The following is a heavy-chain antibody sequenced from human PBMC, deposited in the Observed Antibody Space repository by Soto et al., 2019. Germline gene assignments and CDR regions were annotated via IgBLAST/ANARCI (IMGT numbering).Heavy chain of an antibody. Sequence: PSETLSLTCAVSGYSIRNGYYWGWLRQPPGKGLEWIGTIYHSGSTYYNPSLRSRVTISVDASENHFSLKLSSVTAADTAVYYCARVGPYCGGDCYSPPPWGQGTLVTVSS. CDR2: IYHSGST. CDR3: ARVGPYCGGDCYSPPP. CDR1: GYSIRNGYY. D-gene: IGHD2-21*02. V-gene: IGHV4-38-2*01. J-gene: IGHJ5*02.